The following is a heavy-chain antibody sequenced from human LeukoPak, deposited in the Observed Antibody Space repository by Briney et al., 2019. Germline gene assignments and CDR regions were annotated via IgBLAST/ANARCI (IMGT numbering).Heavy chain of an antibody. Sequence: GGSLRLSCAASGFTFSSYWMSWVRQAPGKGLEWVANIKHDGSEKYYVDSVKGRFTISRDNAKNSLYLQMNSLRAEDTAVYYCARVQDIVVVPAAGIDYWGQGTLVTVSS. J-gene: IGHJ4*02. V-gene: IGHV3-7*01. CDR2: IKHDGSEK. D-gene: IGHD2-2*01. CDR1: GFTFSSYW. CDR3: ARVQDIVVVPAAGIDY.